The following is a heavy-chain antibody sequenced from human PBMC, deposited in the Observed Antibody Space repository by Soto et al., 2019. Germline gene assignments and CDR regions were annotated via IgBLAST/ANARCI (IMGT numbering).Heavy chain of an antibody. CDR2: IYHSGST. CDR1: GGSISSSNW. CDR3: AREWGAGSAPQGYYYYGMDV. Sequence: PSETLSLTCAVSGGSISSSNWWSWVHQPPGKGLEWIGEIYHSGSTNYNPSLKSRVTISVDKSKNQFSLKLSSVTAADTAVYYCAREWGAGSAPQGYYYYGMDVWGQGTTVTVSS. J-gene: IGHJ6*02. V-gene: IGHV4-4*02. D-gene: IGHD3-16*01.